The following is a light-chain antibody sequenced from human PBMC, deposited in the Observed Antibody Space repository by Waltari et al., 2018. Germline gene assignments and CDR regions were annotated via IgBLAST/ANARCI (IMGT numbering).Light chain of an antibody. Sequence: DIQMTQSPSSLSASIGDTITVTCLASQNIRTYLNWYQQKPAKAPKLLIFGASSLPRGVPSRFSGSASGTEFTLTITNLQPDDFATYFCQQSFSSPWTFGQGTTV. CDR3: QQSFSSPWT. CDR1: QNIRTY. J-gene: IGKJ1*01. V-gene: IGKV1-39*01. CDR2: GAS.